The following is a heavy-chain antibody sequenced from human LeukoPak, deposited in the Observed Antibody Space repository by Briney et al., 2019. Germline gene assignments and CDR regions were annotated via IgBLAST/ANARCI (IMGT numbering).Heavy chain of an antibody. Sequence: PGGSLRLSCAASGFTFSNYAMSWVRQAPGKGLEWVSSINGSGGRTYYADSAKGRFTISRDNSKNTLYLQMNSLGAEDTAVYYCAMGPGGLFDYWGQGTLVTVSS. CDR3: AMGPGGLFDY. J-gene: IGHJ4*02. D-gene: IGHD4-23*01. CDR1: GFTFSNYA. V-gene: IGHV3-23*01. CDR2: INGSGGRT.